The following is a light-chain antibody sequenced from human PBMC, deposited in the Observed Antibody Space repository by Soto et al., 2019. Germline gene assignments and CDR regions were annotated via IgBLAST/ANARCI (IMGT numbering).Light chain of an antibody. J-gene: IGKJ1*01. CDR3: QQYNTYPWT. Sequence: DIQVTQSPSTLSSSVPERFTFTCGASQSISSWLAWYQQKPGKAPKLLLYDASTLQSGVPSRFSGSGSGTDFTLTISRLHPDDFATYYCQQYNTYPWTFGQGTKVDIK. V-gene: IGKV1-5*01. CDR2: DAS. CDR1: QSISSW.